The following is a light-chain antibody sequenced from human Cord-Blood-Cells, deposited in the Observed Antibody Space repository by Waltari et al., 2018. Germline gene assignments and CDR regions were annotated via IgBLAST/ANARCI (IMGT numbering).Light chain of an antibody. J-gene: IGKJ2*01. Sequence: IKMTQSPSSLSSSVGDSVTITCRASQSISSYLNWYQQKPGKAPKILIYAASSLQSGVPSRFSGSGSGTDFTLTISSLQPEDFATYYCQQSYSTPYTFGQGTKLEIK. CDR1: QSISSY. CDR3: QQSYSTPYT. V-gene: IGKV1-39*01. CDR2: AAS.